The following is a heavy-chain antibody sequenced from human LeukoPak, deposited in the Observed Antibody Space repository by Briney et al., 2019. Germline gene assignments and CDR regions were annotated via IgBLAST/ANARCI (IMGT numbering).Heavy chain of an antibody. Sequence: GESLKISCKGSGYSFTSYWIGWVRQMPGKGLEWMGIIYPGDSDTRYSPSFQGQVTISADKSISTAYLQWSSLKASDTAMYYCARTYCGGDCYPDGFDYWGQGTLVTVSS. J-gene: IGHJ4*02. CDR3: ARTYCGGDCYPDGFDY. V-gene: IGHV5-51*01. CDR2: IYPGDSDT. D-gene: IGHD2-21*02. CDR1: GYSFTSYW.